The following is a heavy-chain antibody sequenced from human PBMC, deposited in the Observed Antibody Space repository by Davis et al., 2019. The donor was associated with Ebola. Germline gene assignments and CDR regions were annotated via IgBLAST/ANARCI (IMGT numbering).Heavy chain of an antibody. D-gene: IGHD3-10*01. CDR3: AKLNYYGSESYSELFYVMDV. J-gene: IGHJ6*02. CDR2: ISGTGGST. V-gene: IGHV3-23*01. Sequence: GESLKISCAASGFTFNSYGLSWVRQAPGKGLEWVSTISGTGGSTYYADSVRGRFTISRDNSKNTLYLQMNSLRAEDTALYYCAKLNYYGSESYSELFYVMDVWGQGTTVTVSS. CDR1: GFTFNSYG.